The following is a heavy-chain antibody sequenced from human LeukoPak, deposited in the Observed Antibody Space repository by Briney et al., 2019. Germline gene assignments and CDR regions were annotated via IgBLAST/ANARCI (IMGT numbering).Heavy chain of an antibody. Sequence: GASVKVSCKASGYTFTGYYMHWVRQAPGQGLEWMGWINPNSGGTNYAQKFQGRVTMTRDTSISTAYMELRSLRSDDTAVYYCCRGRLQFISSILYYFDYWGQGTLVTVSS. D-gene: IGHD5-24*01. CDR2: INPNSGGT. CDR1: GYTFTGYY. J-gene: IGHJ4*02. V-gene: IGHV1-2*02. CDR3: CRGRLQFISSILYYFDY.